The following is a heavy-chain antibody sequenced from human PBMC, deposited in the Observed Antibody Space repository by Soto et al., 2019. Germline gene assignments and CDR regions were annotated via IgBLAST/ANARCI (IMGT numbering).Heavy chain of an antibody. D-gene: IGHD2-15*01. J-gene: IGHJ3*02. V-gene: IGHV3-30*18. CDR3: AKGDCSGGSCYFSAFDI. Sequence: QVQLVESGGGVVQPGRSLRLSCAASGFTFSSYGMHWVRQAPGKGLEWVAVISYDGTNNYYTESVKGRFTISRDNSKNTLFLQMNSLRAEDTALYFCAKGDCSGGSCYFSAFDIWGQGTMVTVSS. CDR2: ISYDGTNN. CDR1: GFTFSSYG.